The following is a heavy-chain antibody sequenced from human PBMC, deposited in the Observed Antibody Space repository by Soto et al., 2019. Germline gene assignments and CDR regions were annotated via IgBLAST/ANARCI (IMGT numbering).Heavy chain of an antibody. J-gene: IGHJ4*02. D-gene: IGHD3-22*01. CDR3: ARADSSGYYTRFFDY. V-gene: IGHV3-21*01. CDR1: GFTFSTYT. CDR2: ISGSSSYI. Sequence: GGSLRLSCAASGFTFSTYTMNWVRQAPGKGLEWVSFISGSSSYIYYADSVKGRFTISRDDAKKSLYLQMNSLRAEDTAVYYCARADSSGYYTRFFDYWGEGTQVTLSS.